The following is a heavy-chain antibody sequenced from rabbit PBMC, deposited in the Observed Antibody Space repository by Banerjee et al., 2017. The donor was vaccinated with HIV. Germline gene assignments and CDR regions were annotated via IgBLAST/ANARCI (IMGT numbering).Heavy chain of an antibody. CDR3: ARTGSGGVKPFNL. V-gene: IGHV1S40*01. D-gene: IGHD1-1*01. J-gene: IGHJ4*01. CDR2: IWVASSAGT. Sequence: QSLEESGGDLVKPGASLTLTCTASGFSFSSYYDMCWVRQAPGKGPEWIACIWVASSAGTKYANWVNGRFTGSKTSSTTVTLQMTSLTAADTATYFCARTGSGGVKPFNLRGPGTLVTVS. CDR1: GFSFSSYYD.